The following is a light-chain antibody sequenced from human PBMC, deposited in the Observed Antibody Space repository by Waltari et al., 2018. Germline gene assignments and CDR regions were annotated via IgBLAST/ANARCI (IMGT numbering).Light chain of an antibody. CDR1: QSVSSY. Sequence: EIVLTQSPATLSLSPGERATLSCRASQSVSSYLAWYQLKPGQAPRLLIYGASTRATGIPARFSGSASGTDFTLTINSLEPEDFAVYYCLQSSNWYTFGQGTKLEIK. J-gene: IGKJ2*01. V-gene: IGKV3-11*01. CDR2: GAS. CDR3: LQSSNWYT.